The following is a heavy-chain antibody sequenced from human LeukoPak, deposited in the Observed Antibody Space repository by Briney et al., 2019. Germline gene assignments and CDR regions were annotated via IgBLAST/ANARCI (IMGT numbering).Heavy chain of an antibody. CDR3: AREEDDILTGYYFAFDI. CDR1: GGSISSYY. V-gene: IGHV4-4*07. Sequence: SETLSLTCTVSGGSISSYYWSWIRQPVGKGLEWIGRIYTSGSTNYNPSLKSRVTMSVDTSKNQFSLKLSSVTAADTAVYYCAREEDDILTGYYFAFDIWGQGTMVTVSS. D-gene: IGHD3-9*01. CDR2: IYTSGST. J-gene: IGHJ3*02.